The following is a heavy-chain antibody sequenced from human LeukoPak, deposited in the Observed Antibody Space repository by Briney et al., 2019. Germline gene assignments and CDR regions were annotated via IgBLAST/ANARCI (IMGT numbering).Heavy chain of an antibody. CDR3: ARKLVGATDYYYGMDV. CDR2: IIPIFGTA. D-gene: IGHD1-26*01. J-gene: IGHJ6*02. V-gene: IGHV1-69*01. CDR1: GGTFSSYA. Sequence: SVKVSCKASGGTFSSYAISWVRQAPGQGLEWMGGIIPIFGTADYAQKFQGRVTITADESTSTAYMELSSLRSEDTAVYYCARKLVGATDYYYGMDVWAKGPRSPSP.